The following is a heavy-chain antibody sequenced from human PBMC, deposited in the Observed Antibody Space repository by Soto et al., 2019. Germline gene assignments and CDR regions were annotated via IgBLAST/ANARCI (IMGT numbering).Heavy chain of an antibody. D-gene: IGHD2-2*01. V-gene: IGHV3-74*01. CDR1: GFTISSHW. CDR2: INSDGSSI. CDR3: AREVAPAALPPSSLMDV. Sequence: EVQLVESGGGLVQPGGSLRLSCAASGFTISSHWMRWVRQAPGKGLVWVSRINSDGSSISYADSVKGRFTISRDNAKNTLYLQMNSLRAEDTAMYYCAREVAPAALPPSSLMDVWGQGTTVTVSS. J-gene: IGHJ6*02.